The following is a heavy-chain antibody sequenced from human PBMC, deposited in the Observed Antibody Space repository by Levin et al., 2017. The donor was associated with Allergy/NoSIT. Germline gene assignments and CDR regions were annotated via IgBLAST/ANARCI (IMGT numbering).Heavy chain of an antibody. V-gene: IGHV3-7*01. CDR3: ARAGLYGSGTPHH. CDR1: GFTFSSYW. D-gene: IGHD3-10*01. Sequence: GGSLRLSCAASGFTFSSYWMSWVRQAPGKGLEWVANIKQDGSEKFYVDSVKGRFTLSRDNAKNLMYLQMDSLRPEDTAVYYCARAGLYGSGTPHHWGQGTLVTVSS. J-gene: IGHJ4*02. CDR2: IKQDGSEK.